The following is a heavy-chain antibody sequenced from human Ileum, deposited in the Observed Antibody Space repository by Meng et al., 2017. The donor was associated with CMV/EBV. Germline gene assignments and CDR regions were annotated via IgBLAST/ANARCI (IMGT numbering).Heavy chain of an antibody. J-gene: IGHJ5*02. V-gene: IGHV1-69*05. CDR2: IIPIFGTA. Sequence: FSSYVISWVRQAPGQGLEWMGGIIPIFGTANYAQKFQGRVTITTDESTSTAYMELSSLRSEDTAVYYCAREPYCSSTSCYRNWFDPWGQGTLVTVSS. D-gene: IGHD2-2*02. CDR3: AREPYCSSTSCYRNWFDP. CDR1: FSSYV.